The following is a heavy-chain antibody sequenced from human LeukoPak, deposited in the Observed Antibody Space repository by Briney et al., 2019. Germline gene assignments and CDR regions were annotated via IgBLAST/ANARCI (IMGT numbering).Heavy chain of an antibody. V-gene: IGHV3-9*03. Sequence: GRSLRLSCAASGFIFDDYAMHWVRQAPGKGLEWVSGISWNSGSIAYAASVKGRFTISRDNVKNSLYLQMNSLRSEDMAFYYCAKVPFGELGAAYFDLWGRGSLVTVSS. J-gene: IGHJ2*01. CDR2: ISWNSGSI. D-gene: IGHD3-10*01. CDR1: GFIFDDYA. CDR3: AKVPFGELGAAYFDL.